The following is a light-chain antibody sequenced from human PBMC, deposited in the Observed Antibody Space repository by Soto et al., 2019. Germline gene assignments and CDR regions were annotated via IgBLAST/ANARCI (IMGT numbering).Light chain of an antibody. Sequence: GLTKSPGTLSLSPGERATLPCRASQSVSNNYLAWYQQKPGRAPRLLIYGASSRATGIPDRFSGSGSGTDFTLTISRLEPEDFAVYYCQQYGSSVSFGQGARL. V-gene: IGKV3-20*01. CDR2: GAS. CDR1: QSVSNNY. J-gene: IGKJ5*01. CDR3: QQYGSSVS.